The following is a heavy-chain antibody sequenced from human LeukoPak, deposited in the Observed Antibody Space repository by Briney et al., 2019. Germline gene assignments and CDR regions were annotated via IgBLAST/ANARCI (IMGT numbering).Heavy chain of an antibody. CDR3: ARVPGGVDYYDSSGYWDFDY. Sequence: GASVKVSCKASGYTFTSYYMHWVRQTPGQGLEWMGIINPSGGSTSYAQKFQGRVTMTRDMSTSTVYMELNSLRSEDTAVYYCARVPGGVDYYDSSGYWDFDYWGQGTLVTVSS. CDR2: INPSGGST. J-gene: IGHJ4*02. CDR1: GYTFTSYY. D-gene: IGHD3-22*01. V-gene: IGHV1-46*01.